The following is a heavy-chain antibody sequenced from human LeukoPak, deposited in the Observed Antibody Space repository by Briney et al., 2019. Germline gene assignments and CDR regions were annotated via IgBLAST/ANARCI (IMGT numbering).Heavy chain of an antibody. D-gene: IGHD6-19*01. Sequence: SETLSLTCAVYGGSFSGYYWSWIRQPPGKGLEWIGEINHSGGTNYNPSLKSRVTISVDTSKNQFSLKLSSVTAADTAVYYCARGNVTVAGGAFDYWGQGTLVTVSS. CDR1: GGSFSGYY. J-gene: IGHJ4*02. CDR2: INHSGGT. CDR3: ARGNVTVAGGAFDY. V-gene: IGHV4-34*01.